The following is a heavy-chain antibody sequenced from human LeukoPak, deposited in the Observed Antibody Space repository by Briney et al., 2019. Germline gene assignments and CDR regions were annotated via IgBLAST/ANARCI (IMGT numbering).Heavy chain of an antibody. CDR2: ISYDGSNE. CDR3: AKDGTPLGSGYNYYYGMDV. J-gene: IGHJ6*02. CDR1: GFTFSNNA. Sequence: GGSLRLSCAASGFTFSNNAMHWVRQAPGEGLEWVAIISYDGSNEYYGDSVKGRFTISRDNSKNTLYLQMSSLRAEDTAVYYCAKDGTPLGSGYNYYYGMDVWGQGTTVTVSS. V-gene: IGHV3-30-3*01. D-gene: IGHD6-19*01.